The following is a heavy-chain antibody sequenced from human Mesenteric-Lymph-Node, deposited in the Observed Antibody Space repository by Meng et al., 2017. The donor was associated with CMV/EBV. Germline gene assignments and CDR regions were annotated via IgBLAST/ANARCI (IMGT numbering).Heavy chain of an antibody. CDR1: GYTFTGYY. J-gene: IGHJ4*02. V-gene: IGHV1-2*06. CDR2: INPNSGVT. CDR3: ARESWSGYYEFDH. Sequence: KTSGYTFTGYYLHWGRQAPGQGLGWMGRINPNSGVTNYAPKFQGRVTMTRDTSISTAYMELSRLRSDDTAVYYCARESWSGYYEFDHWGQGTLVTVSS. D-gene: IGHD3-3*01.